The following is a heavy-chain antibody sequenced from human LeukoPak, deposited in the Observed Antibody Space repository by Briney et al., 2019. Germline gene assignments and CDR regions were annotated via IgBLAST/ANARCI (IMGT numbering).Heavy chain of an antibody. Sequence: ASVKVSCKVSGYTLTELSMHWVRQAPGKGLEWMGGFDPEDGETIYAQKFQGRVTMTEDTSTDTAYMELSSPRSEDTAVYYCATGIMTTVTTYYYYYGMDVWGQGTTVTVSS. CDR1: GYTLTELS. J-gene: IGHJ6*02. CDR3: ATGIMTTVTTYYYYYGMDV. CDR2: FDPEDGET. D-gene: IGHD4-11*01. V-gene: IGHV1-24*01.